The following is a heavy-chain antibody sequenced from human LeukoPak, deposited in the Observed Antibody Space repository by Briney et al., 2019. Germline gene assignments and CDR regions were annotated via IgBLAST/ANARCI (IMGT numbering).Heavy chain of an antibody. V-gene: IGHV3-30*04. CDR2: ISYDGSNK. Sequence: GSLRLSCAASGFTFSSYAMHWVRQAPGKGLEWVAVISYDGSNKYYADSVKGRFTISRDNAKNSLYLQMNSLRSEDTAVYYCARETPDSSGWDWGQGTLVTVSS. CDR1: GFTFSSYA. D-gene: IGHD6-19*01. CDR3: ARETPDSSGWD. J-gene: IGHJ4*02.